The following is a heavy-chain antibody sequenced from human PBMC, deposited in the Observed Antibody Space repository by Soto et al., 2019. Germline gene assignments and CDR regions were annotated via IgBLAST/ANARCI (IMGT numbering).Heavy chain of an antibody. V-gene: IGHV4-34*01. CDR1: GGSFSGYY. CDR2: INHSGST. Sequence: SETLSLTCAVYGGSFSGYYWSWIRQPPGEGLEWIGEINHSGSTNYNPSLKSRVTISVDTSKNQFSLKLSSVTAADTAVYYCARGRFGSLNWFDPWGQGTLVTVSS. D-gene: IGHD3-16*01. CDR3: ARGRFGSLNWFDP. J-gene: IGHJ5*02.